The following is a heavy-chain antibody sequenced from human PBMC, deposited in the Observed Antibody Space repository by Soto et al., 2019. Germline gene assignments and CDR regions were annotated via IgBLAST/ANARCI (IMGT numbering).Heavy chain of an antibody. CDR3: ASSPLAVAAMGY. CDR2: IYYSGST. CDR1: GGSISSYS. V-gene: IGHV4-59*08. J-gene: IGHJ4*02. D-gene: IGHD6-19*01. Sequence: SETLSLTCTVSGGSISSYSWSWIRQPPGKGLEWIGYIYYSGSTNYNPSLKSRVTISVDTSKNQFSLKLSSVTAADTAVYYCASSPLAVAAMGYWGQGTLVPVSS.